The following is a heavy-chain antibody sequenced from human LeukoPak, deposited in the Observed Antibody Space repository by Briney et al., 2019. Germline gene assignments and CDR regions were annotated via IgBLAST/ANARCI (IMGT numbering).Heavy chain of an antibody. CDR2: ISAYNGNT. D-gene: IGHD6-13*01. Sequence: ASVKVSCKASGYTFTSYGISWVRQAPGQGLEWMGWISAYNGNTNYAQKLQGRVTMTTDTSTSTAYMELRSLRSDDTAVYYCARGSGEEEQQLVRIFRSDDYYYYMDVWGKGTTVTVSS. V-gene: IGHV1-18*01. J-gene: IGHJ6*03. CDR1: GYTFTSYG. CDR3: ARGSGEEEQQLVRIFRSDDYYYYMDV.